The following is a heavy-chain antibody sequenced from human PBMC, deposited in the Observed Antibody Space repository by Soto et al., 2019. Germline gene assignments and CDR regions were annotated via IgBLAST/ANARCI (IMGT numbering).Heavy chain of an antibody. CDR2: IYPGDSDT. Sequence: GGSLKISCKGSGYSFTNHCIGWVRQMPGKGLEWMGIIYPGDSDTRYSPSVQGQVTISADKSITTAYLQWSSLKASDTAIYYCERTYCSGGSCYFGVNWFDPWGQGTLVTVSS. J-gene: IGHJ5*02. D-gene: IGHD2-15*01. V-gene: IGHV5-51*01. CDR3: ERTYCSGGSCYFGVNWFDP. CDR1: GYSFTNHC.